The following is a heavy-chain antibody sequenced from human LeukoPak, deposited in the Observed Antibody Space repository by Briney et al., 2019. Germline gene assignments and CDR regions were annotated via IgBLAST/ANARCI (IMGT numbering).Heavy chain of an antibody. J-gene: IGHJ4*02. CDR1: GFAFSSYW. D-gene: IGHD2-21*02. Sequence: GRSLRLSCVASGFAFSSYWMNWVRQAPDKGLVWVSQINSAGSDTTYADSVKGRFNISRDNAKNTLYLQMNSLRAEATAVYYCSGGGSIEVTGYWGQGTLVTVSS. V-gene: IGHV3-74*01. CDR2: INSAGSDT. CDR3: SGGGSIEVTGY.